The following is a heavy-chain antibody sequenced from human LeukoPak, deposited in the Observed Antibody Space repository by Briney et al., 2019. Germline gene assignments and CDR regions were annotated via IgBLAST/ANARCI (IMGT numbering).Heavy chain of an antibody. V-gene: IGHV4-38-2*02. CDR3: ASKGYCSSTSCYYFDY. J-gene: IGHJ4*02. CDR2: IYHSGST. D-gene: IGHD2-2*01. CDR1: GYSISSGYY. Sequence: SETLSLTCTVSGYSISSGYYWGWIRQPPGKGLEWIGSIYHSGSTYYNPSLKSRVTISVDTSKNQSSLKLSSVTAADTAVYYCASKGYCSSTSCYYFDYWGQGTLVTVSS.